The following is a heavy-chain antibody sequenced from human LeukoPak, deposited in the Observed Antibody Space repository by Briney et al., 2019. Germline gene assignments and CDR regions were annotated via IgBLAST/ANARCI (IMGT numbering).Heavy chain of an antibody. Sequence: PSETLSLTCSVSGGSISSSSYYWGWIRQSPGKGLEWIGSVYYNGNTDYNPSLRSRVTISVDTSYNQFSLRLSSVTAADTAVYYCARGHHSGSYQGDAFDIWGQGTMVTVSS. D-gene: IGHD1-26*01. CDR1: GGSISSSSYY. CDR3: ARGHHSGSYQGDAFDI. CDR2: VYYNGNT. V-gene: IGHV4-39*07. J-gene: IGHJ3*02.